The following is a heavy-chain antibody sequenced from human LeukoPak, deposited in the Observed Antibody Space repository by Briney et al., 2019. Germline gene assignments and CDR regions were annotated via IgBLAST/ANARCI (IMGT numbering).Heavy chain of an antibody. CDR2: LSGSGDST. V-gene: IGHV3-23*01. CDR1: GFTVSGNC. CDR3: AKEAYYDILSGSEAEGFMDV. J-gene: IGHJ6*03. Sequence: GGSLRLSCAVSGFTVSGNCMSWVRQAPGKGLEWVSTLSGSGDSTYYADSVKGRFTISRDNSKNTLFLEMNRLRAEDTAIYYCAKEAYYDILSGSEAEGFMDVWGKGTAVIVSS. D-gene: IGHD3-9*01.